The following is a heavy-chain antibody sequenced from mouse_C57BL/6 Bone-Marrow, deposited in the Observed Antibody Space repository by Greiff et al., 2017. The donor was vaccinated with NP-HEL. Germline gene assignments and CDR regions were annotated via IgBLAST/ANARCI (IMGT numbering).Heavy chain of an antibody. Sequence: EVQLQQSGAELVRPGASVKLSCTASGFNIKDDYMHWVKQRPEQGLEWIGWIDPENGDTEYASKFQGKATITADTSSNTAYLQLSSLTSEDTAVYYCTTDSSGFLTDAMDYWGQGTSVTVSS. CDR3: TTDSSGFLTDAMDY. CDR2: IDPENGDT. D-gene: IGHD3-2*02. J-gene: IGHJ4*01. CDR1: GFNIKDDY. V-gene: IGHV14-4*01.